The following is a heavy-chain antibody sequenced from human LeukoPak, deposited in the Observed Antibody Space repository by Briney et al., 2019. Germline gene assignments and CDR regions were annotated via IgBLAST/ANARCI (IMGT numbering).Heavy chain of an antibody. V-gene: IGHV4-34*01. D-gene: IGHD5-18*01. J-gene: IGHJ4*02. CDR1: GGSFSGYY. CDR3: ARGGWGYSYGYKPRVSPFDY. Sequence: PSETLSLTCAVYGGSFSGYYWSWIRQPPGKGLEWIGEINHSGSTNYNPSLKSRVTISVDTSKNQFSLKLSSVTAADTAVYYCARGGWGYSYGYKPRVSPFDYWGQGTLVTVSS. CDR2: INHSGST.